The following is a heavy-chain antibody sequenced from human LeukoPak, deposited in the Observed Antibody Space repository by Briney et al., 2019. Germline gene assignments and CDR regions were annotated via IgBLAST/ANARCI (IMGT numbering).Heavy chain of an antibody. CDR2: ISSSSSYI. J-gene: IGHJ5*02. CDR3: ARAPIRSAFDP. D-gene: IGHD3-9*01. V-gene: IGHV3-21*01. Sequence: GGSLRLSCAPSGFTFSSYSMNWVRQAPGKGLEWVSSISSSSSYIYYADSVKGRFTISRDNAKNSLYLQMNSLRAEDTAVYYCARAPIRSAFDPWGQGTLVTVSS. CDR1: GFTFSSYS.